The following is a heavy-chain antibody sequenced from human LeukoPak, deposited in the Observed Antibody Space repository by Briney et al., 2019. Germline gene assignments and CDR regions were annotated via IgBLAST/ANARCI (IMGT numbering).Heavy chain of an antibody. CDR3: ARGSFGPTYYDFWSGYPIIDY. V-gene: IGHV3-30*04. D-gene: IGHD3-3*01. CDR2: ISYDGSNK. Sequence: GGSLRLSCAASGFTFSSYAMHWVRQAPGKGLEWVAVISYDGSNKYYADSVKGRFTISRDNSKNTLYLQMNSLGAEDTAVYYCARGSFGPTYYDFWSGYPIIDYWGQGTLVTVSS. CDR1: GFTFSSYA. J-gene: IGHJ4*02.